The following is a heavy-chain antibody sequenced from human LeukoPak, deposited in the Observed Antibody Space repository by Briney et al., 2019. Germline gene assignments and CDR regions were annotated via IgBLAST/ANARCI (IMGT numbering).Heavy chain of an antibody. V-gene: IGHV3-74*01. Sequence: GGSLRLSCAASGFTFSSYWMHWVRQAPGKGLVWVSRINSYGSSTSYADSVKGRFTISRDNAKNTLYLQMNSLRAEDTAVYYCARDKEDSSGFPLGYWGRGTLVTVSS. D-gene: IGHD3-22*01. CDR3: ARDKEDSSGFPLGY. CDR2: INSYGSST. CDR1: GFTFSSYW. J-gene: IGHJ4*02.